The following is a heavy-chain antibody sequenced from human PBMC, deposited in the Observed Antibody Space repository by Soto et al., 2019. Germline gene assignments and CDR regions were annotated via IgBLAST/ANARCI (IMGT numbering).Heavy chain of an antibody. CDR1: AGSITADNW. Sequence: QVQLRESGPGLVKPSETLSLTCAVSAGSITADNWWTWVRQTPGTGLEWIGGVYHTGNTNLNPSLKSRVTISVDQSKTHFSLGLKSVTAADTAVYYCARVRLERRGAQALRTGFEHWGQGTLVTVSS. CDR3: ARVRLERRGAQALRTGFEH. V-gene: IGHV4-4*02. J-gene: IGHJ4*02. D-gene: IGHD1-1*01. CDR2: VYHTGNT.